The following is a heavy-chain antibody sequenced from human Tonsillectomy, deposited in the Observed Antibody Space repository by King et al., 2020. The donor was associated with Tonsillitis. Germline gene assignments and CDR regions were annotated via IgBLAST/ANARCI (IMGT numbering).Heavy chain of an antibody. V-gene: IGHV1-69*01. D-gene: IGHD1-26*01. J-gene: IGHJ3*02. CDR1: GGIFSSYD. CDR2: IIPMFSTP. Sequence: QLVQSGTEVKKPGSSVKVSCKASGGIFSSYDISWVRQAPGQGLEWMGRIIPMFSTPKYAQKFQGRVTITADESTATAYLELTSLRPEDTALYYCARGQGGLDAFAIWGQGTMVTVSS. CDR3: ARGQGGLDAFAI.